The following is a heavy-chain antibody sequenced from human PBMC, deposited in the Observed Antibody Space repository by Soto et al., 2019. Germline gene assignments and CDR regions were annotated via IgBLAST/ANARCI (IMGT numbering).Heavy chain of an antibody. Sequence: EVQLLESGGGLVQPGGSLRLSCEASEFTFSNYAMNWVRQAPGKGLEWVSAISGSGGSTHYADSVKGRFTNSRDNSKTTLYLQMNSLRAEDTAVYYCAGSSYNFWSGYYIWGQGTLVTVSS. D-gene: IGHD3-3*01. CDR3: AGSSYNFWSGYYI. V-gene: IGHV3-23*01. J-gene: IGHJ4*02. CDR1: EFTFSNYA. CDR2: ISGSGGST.